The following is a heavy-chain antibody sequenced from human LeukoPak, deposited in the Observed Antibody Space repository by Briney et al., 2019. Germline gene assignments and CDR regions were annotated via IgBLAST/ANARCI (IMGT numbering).Heavy chain of an antibody. D-gene: IGHD3-10*01. V-gene: IGHV3-21*01. CDR2: ISSSSSYI. CDR3: ASLPGENY. CDR1: GFTFSSYS. Sequence: PGGSLRLSCAASGFTFSSYSMNWVRHAAGKRLEWVSSISSSSSYIYYADSVKGRFTISRDNAKNSLYLQMNSLRAEDTAVYYCASLPGENYWGQGTLVTVSS. J-gene: IGHJ4*02.